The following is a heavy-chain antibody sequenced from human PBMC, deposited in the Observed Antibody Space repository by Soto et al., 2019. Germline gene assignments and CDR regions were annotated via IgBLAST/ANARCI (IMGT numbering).Heavy chain of an antibody. CDR1: GGSISSSNW. CDR2: IYHSGST. V-gene: IGHV4-4*02. CDR3: TFIEFYDSSGYTY. Sequence: QVQLQESGPGLVKPSGTLSLTCAVSGGSISSSNWWSWVRQPPGKGLEWIGEIYHSGSTNYNPSLKSRVTISVDKSKNHFSLKLRSVTAADTAVYYCTFIEFYDSSGYTYWGQGTLVTVSS. J-gene: IGHJ4*02. D-gene: IGHD3-22*01.